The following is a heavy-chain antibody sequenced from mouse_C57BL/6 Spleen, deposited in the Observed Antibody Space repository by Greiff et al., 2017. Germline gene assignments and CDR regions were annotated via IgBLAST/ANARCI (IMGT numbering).Heavy chain of an antibody. D-gene: IGHD4-1*01. J-gene: IGHJ2*01. CDR3: ARDWAVDY. Sequence: DVKLQESGGGLVKPGGSLKLSCAASGFTFSDYGMHWVRQAPEKGLEWVAYISSGSSTIYYADTVKGRFTISRDNAKNNLFLQMTSLRSEDTAMYYCARDWAVDYWGQGTTLTVSS. CDR2: ISSGSSTI. V-gene: IGHV5-17*01. CDR1: GFTFSDYG.